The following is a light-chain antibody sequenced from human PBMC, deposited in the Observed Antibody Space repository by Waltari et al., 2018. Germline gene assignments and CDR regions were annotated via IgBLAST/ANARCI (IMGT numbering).Light chain of an antibody. CDR1: KSASSY. CDR3: QQRNNWPLS. V-gene: IGKV3-11*01. Sequence: IGLTQSPATLSLSPGERATLSCRPNKSASSYLAWYQQKPGQAPRLLIYDASKRATGIPARFSASGSGTDFTLTISSLEPEDSAVYYCQQRNNWPLSFGGGTKVEIK. J-gene: IGKJ4*01. CDR2: DAS.